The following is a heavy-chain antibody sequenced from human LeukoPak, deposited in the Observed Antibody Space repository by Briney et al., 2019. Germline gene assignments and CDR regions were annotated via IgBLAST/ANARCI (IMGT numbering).Heavy chain of an antibody. CDR3: ATDRILSWNDVSGGFVY. D-gene: IGHD1-1*01. V-gene: IGHV1-24*01. Sequence: ASVKVSCKVSGYTLTELSMHWVRQAPGKGLEWMGGFDPEDGETIYAQKFQGRVTMTEDTSTDTAYMELSSLRSEDTAVYYCATDRILSWNDVSGGFVYWGQGTLVTVSS. CDR2: FDPEDGET. CDR1: GYTLTELS. J-gene: IGHJ4*02.